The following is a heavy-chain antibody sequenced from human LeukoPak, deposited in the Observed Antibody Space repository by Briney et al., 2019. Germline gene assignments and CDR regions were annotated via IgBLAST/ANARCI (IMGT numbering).Heavy chain of an antibody. Sequence: GRSLRPSCAASGFTFSSYGMHWVRQAPGKGLEWVAVISYDGSNKYYADSVKGRFTISRDNSKNTLYLQMNSLRAEDTAVYYCAKDQVMRYFELSMDVWGKGTTVTVSS. CDR3: AKDQVMRYFELSMDV. V-gene: IGHV3-30*18. CDR2: ISYDGSNK. CDR1: GFTFSSYG. J-gene: IGHJ6*04. D-gene: IGHD3-9*01.